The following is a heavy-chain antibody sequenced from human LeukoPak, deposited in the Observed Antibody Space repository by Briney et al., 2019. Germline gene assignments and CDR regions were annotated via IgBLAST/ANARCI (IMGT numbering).Heavy chain of an antibody. V-gene: IGHV3-30*04. CDR1: GFTFSSYA. CDR2: ISHDGSDK. Sequence: GGSLRLSCAASGFTFSSYAMRWVRQAPGKGLEWVAVISHDGSDKYYADSVKGRFSISRDNSKNTLYLQMNSLRAEDTAVYYCAKDLTRAPGDVWGKGTTVTVSS. CDR3: AKDLTRAPGDV. J-gene: IGHJ6*04.